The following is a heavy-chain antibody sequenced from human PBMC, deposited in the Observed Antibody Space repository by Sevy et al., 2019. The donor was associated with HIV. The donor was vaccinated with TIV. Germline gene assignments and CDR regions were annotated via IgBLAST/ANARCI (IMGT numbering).Heavy chain of an antibody. Sequence: ASVKVSCKVSGSTLTQLSIHWVRQAPGKGLEWMGSFDPEDGETVYAQRFQGRVTMTEDTSTDTAYMRLSSLRSGDTAVYYCATTKDYYESSGSPFDYWGQGTLVTVSS. J-gene: IGHJ4*02. CDR3: ATTKDYYESSGSPFDY. CDR1: GSTLTQLS. V-gene: IGHV1-24*01. D-gene: IGHD3-22*01. CDR2: FDPEDGET.